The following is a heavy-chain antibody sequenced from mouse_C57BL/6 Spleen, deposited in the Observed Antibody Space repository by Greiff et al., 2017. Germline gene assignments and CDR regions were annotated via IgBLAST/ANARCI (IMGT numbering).Heavy chain of an antibody. CDR1: GYTFPSSW. V-gene: IGHV1-69*01. Sequence: QVQLKQPGAELVMPGASVKLSCKASGYTFPSSWMPWVKQRPGQGLEWIGEIDPSDSYTNYNQKFKGKSTLTVDKSSSTAYMQLSSLTSEDSAVYYCARHYFDYWGQGTTLTVSS. CDR2: IDPSDSYT. J-gene: IGHJ2*01. CDR3: ARHYFDY.